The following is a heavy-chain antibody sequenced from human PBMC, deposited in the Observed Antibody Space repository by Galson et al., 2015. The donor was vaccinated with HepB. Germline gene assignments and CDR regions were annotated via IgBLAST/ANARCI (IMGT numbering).Heavy chain of an antibody. Sequence: SVKVSCKVSGYTLTELSMHWVRQAPGKGLEWMGGFDPEDGETIYAQKFQGRVTMTEDTSTDTAYMELSSLRSEDTAVYYCATDPIVVVPAALHIWGQGTMVTVSS. V-gene: IGHV1-24*01. CDR1: GYTLTELS. CDR2: FDPEDGET. CDR3: ATDPIVVVPAALHI. J-gene: IGHJ3*02. D-gene: IGHD2-2*01.